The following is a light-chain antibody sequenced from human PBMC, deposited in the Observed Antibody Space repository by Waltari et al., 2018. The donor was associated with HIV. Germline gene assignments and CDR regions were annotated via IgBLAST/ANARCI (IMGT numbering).Light chain of an antibody. V-gene: IGKV1-39*01. CDR3: QQSYSTPRT. CDR1: QSISSY. CDR2: AAS. Sequence: DIQMTQSPSSLSASVGDRVTITCRASQSISSYLNWYQQKPVKAPKLLIYAASSLQSGFPSRFSGSGSGTDFTLTISSLQPEDFATYYCQQSYSTPRTFGQGTKVEIK. J-gene: IGKJ1*01.